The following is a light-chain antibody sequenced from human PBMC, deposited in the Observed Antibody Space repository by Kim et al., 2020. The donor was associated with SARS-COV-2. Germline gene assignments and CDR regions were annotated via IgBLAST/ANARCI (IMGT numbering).Light chain of an antibody. V-gene: IGKV1-5*03. J-gene: IGKJ2*01. CDR3: QQYVSHPNT. CDR1: QSIGYW. Sequence: SASVGDRVTNTCRASQSIGYWLAWYQQKPGKAPKGLIYKASSSESGVPARFSGSISGTEFTLTISSLQPDDFATYFCQQYVSHPNTFGQGTKLEI. CDR2: KAS.